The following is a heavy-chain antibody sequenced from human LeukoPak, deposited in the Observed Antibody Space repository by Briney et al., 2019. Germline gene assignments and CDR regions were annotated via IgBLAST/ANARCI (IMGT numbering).Heavy chain of an antibody. CDR1: GYSISSGYY. J-gene: IGHJ3*02. CDR2: IYYSGST. V-gene: IGHV4-59*08. Sequence: PSETLSLTCTVSGYSISSGYYWSWIRQPPGKGLEWIGYIYYSGSTNYNPSLKSRVTMSVDTSKNQFSLKLSSVTAADTAVYYCARRPWAGSGAFDIWGQGTMVTVSS. CDR3: ARRPWAGSGAFDI. D-gene: IGHD3/OR15-3a*01.